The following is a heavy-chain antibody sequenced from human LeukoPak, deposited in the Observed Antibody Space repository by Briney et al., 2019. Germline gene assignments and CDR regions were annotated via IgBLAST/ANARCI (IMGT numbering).Heavy chain of an antibody. V-gene: IGHV3-33*08. Sequence: GGPLRLSCAASGFTFSSYAMHWVRQAPGKGLEWVAVIWYDGSNKYYADSVKGRFTISRDNSKNTLYLQMNSLRAEDTAVYYCAREPNYGEYGFDYWGQGTLVTVSS. CDR2: IWYDGSNK. CDR3: AREPNYGEYGFDY. D-gene: IGHD3-10*01. J-gene: IGHJ4*02. CDR1: GFTFSSYA.